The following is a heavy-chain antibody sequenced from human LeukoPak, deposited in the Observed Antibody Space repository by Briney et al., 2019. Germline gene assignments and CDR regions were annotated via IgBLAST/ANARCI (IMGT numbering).Heavy chain of an antibody. J-gene: IGHJ6*03. CDR1: GYTFTGYY. CDR3: ASQSGWLAYYYYYMDV. CDR2: INPSGGST. Sequence: GASVTVSCKASGYTFTGYYMHWVRQAPGQGLEWMGLINPSGGSTSYAQKFQGRVTMTRDMSTSTVYMELSSLRSEDTAVYYCASQSGWLAYYYYYMDVWGKGTTVTVSS. D-gene: IGHD6-19*01. V-gene: IGHV1-46*01.